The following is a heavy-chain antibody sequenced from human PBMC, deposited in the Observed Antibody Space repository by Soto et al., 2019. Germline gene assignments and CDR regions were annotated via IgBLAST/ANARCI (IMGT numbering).Heavy chain of an antibody. J-gene: IGHJ4*02. V-gene: IGHV1-69*06. CDR3: AREGRGKKAGYNGLVSLGY. CDR2: IIPIFNTT. Sequence: QVQLVQSGAEVKTPGSSLKVSCTVSGTRFSNYVISWVRQAPGHGLEWLGRIIPIFNTTQYPQKLQGRVTITADKSTNTASLELSSLRFDDTAVYYCAREGRGKKAGYNGLVSLGYWGQGTPVTVSS. CDR1: GTRFSNYV. D-gene: IGHD2-2*02.